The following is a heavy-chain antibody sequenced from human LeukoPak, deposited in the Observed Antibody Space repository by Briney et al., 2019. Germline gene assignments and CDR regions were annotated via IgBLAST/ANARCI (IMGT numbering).Heavy chain of an antibody. CDR3: ARAKSSSSWHDY. CDR2: ISSSSSYI. J-gene: IGHJ4*02. CDR1: GFTFSSYS. Sequence: PGGSLRLSCAASGFTFSSYSMNWVRQAPGKVLEWVSSISSSSSYIYYTDSVKGRFTISRDNAKNSLYLQMNSLRAEDTAGYYCARAKSSSSWHDYWGQGTLVTVSS. V-gene: IGHV3-21*01. D-gene: IGHD6-13*01.